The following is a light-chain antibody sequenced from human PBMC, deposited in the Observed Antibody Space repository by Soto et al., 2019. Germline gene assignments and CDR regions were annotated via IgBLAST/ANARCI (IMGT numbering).Light chain of an antibody. CDR3: FNSDSGAQPVV. V-gene: IGLV7-46*01. Sequence: QAVVTQEPSLTVSPGGAITLTCDSSTGPVTSGHWLYWLQQKPGQAPRTLIYDTSKKRSWTPARFSCSLLGGKAALTLSGAQREDDDDYYCFNSDSGAQPVVFGAGTKLTVL. CDR2: DTS. J-gene: IGLJ2*01. CDR1: TGPVTSGHW.